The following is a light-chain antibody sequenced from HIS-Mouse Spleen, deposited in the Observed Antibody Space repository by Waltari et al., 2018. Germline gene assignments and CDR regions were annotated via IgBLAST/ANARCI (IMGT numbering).Light chain of an antibody. Sequence: QSALTQPASVSGSPGQSTPISCTGTSSDVGSYNLVSWYQQHPGKAPKLMIYEGSKRPSGVSNRFSGSKSGNTASLTISGLQAEDEADYYCSSYTSSSTPVFGGGTKLTVL. CDR3: SSYTSSSTPV. CDR2: EGS. CDR1: SSDVGSYNL. V-gene: IGLV2-14*02. J-gene: IGLJ2*01.